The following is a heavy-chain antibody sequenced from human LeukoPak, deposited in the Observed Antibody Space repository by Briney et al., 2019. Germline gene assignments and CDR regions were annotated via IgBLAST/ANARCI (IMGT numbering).Heavy chain of an antibody. Sequence: SETLSLTCAVSGGSISSSNWWSWVRQPPGKGLEWIGEIYHSGSTNYNPSLKSRVTISVDTSKNQFSLKLSSVTAADTAVYYCALRYYDFWSGPSDAFDIWGQGTMVTVSS. CDR3: ALRYYDFWSGPSDAFDI. V-gene: IGHV4-4*02. CDR2: IYHSGST. J-gene: IGHJ3*02. D-gene: IGHD3-3*01. CDR1: GGSISSSNW.